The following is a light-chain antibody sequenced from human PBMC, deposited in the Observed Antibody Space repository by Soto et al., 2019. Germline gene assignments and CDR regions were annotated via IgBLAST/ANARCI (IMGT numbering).Light chain of an antibody. CDR3: QKCKVAPFT. CDR1: QSISSY. Sequence: IQMTQSPSSLSASVGDRVTITCRASQSISSYLNWYQQKPGKAPKLLIYAASSLQSGVPSRFIGSGSGTDFTLTISGLQPEDVATYYCQKCKVAPFTFGGGTKVDIK. V-gene: IGKV1-39*01. CDR2: AAS. J-gene: IGKJ4*01.